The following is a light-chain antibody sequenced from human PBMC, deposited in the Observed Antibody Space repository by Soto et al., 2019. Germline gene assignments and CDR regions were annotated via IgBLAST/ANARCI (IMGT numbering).Light chain of an antibody. CDR1: QSVSSN. Sequence: EIVLAQSPATLSVSPSQRSTLXHAPIQSVSSNLAWYQQKPGQAPRLLIYGASTRATGIPARFSGSGSGTEFTLTISSLQSEDFAVYYCQQYNNWPPLITFGQGTRLEI. CDR3: QQYNNWPPLIT. CDR2: GAS. J-gene: IGKJ5*01. V-gene: IGKV3-15*01.